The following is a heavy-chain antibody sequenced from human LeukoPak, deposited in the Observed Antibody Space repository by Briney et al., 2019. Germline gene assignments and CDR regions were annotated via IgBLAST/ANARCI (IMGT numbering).Heavy chain of an antibody. J-gene: IGHJ4*02. CDR2: ISYDGSNK. CDR3: ARAYGSRSYSYFDY. Sequence: PGGSLRLSCAASGFTFSSYAMHWVRQAPGKGLEWVAVISYDGSNKYYADSVKGRFTISRDNSKNTLYLQMNSLRAEDTAVYYCARAYGSRSYSYFDYWGQGTLVTVSS. V-gene: IGHV3-30-3*01. CDR1: GFTFSSYA. D-gene: IGHD3-10*01.